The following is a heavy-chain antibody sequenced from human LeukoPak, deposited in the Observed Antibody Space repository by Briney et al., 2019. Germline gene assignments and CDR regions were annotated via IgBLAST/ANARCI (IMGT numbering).Heavy chain of an antibody. V-gene: IGHV3-11*01. D-gene: IGHD3-22*01. Sequence: PGGSLRLSCAASGFTFSDYYMSWIRQAPGEGLEWVSYICDSGRTIYYADSVKGRFTISRDNAKNSVYLQMNNLGAEDTAVYYCARDRLGDYDHSGYYDKWGQGTLVTVSS. CDR1: GFTFSDYY. J-gene: IGHJ4*02. CDR2: ICDSGRTI. CDR3: ARDRLGDYDHSGYYDK.